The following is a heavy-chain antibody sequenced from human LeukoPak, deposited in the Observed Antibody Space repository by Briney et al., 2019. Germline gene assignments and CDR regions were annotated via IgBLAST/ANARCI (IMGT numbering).Heavy chain of an antibody. CDR2: INHSGST. D-gene: IGHD3-22*01. J-gene: IGHJ6*02. V-gene: IGHV4-34*01. CDR1: GGSFSGYY. Sequence: PSETLSLTCAVYGGSFSGYYWSWIRQPPGKGLEWIGEINHSGSTNYNPSLKSRVTISVDTSKNQFSLKLSSVTAADTAVYYCARLVVVAANQATTTGGMDVWGQGTTVTVSS. CDR3: ARLVVVAANQATTTGGMDV.